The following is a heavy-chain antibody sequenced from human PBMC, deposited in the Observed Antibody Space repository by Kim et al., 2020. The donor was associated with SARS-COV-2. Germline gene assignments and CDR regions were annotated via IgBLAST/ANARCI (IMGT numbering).Heavy chain of an antibody. J-gene: IGHJ4*02. D-gene: IGHD2-2*01. CDR2: SGTT. V-gene: IGHV4-59*01. CDR3: ARMYDYAPY. Sequence: SGTTNYNPSLKSRVTMSLDTSRNQFSLKLRSVTAADTAVYYCARMYDYAPYWGQGALVTVSS.